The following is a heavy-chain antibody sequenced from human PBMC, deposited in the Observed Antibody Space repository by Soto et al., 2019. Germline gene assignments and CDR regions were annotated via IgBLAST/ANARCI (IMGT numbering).Heavy chain of an antibody. J-gene: IGHJ4*02. V-gene: IGHV4-34*01. CDR2: INHSGST. D-gene: IGHD3-10*01. CDR3: ARALPVGSGSYYNHRYYFDY. CDR1: GGSFSGYY. Sequence: PSETLSLTCAVYGGSFSGYYWSWIRQPPGKGLEWIGEINHSGSTNYNPSLKSRVTISVDTSKNQFSLKLSSVTAADTAVYYCARALPVGSGSYYNHRYYFDYWGQGTLVTVSS.